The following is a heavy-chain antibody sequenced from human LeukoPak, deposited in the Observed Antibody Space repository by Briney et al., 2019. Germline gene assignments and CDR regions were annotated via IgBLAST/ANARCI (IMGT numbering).Heavy chain of an antibody. CDR1: GFIFNNYG. CDR3: SKGSCGFLSYL. D-gene: IGHD2-15*01. CDR2: ISNDGGGT. J-gene: IGHJ4*02. V-gene: IGHV3-23*01. Sequence: GGSLRLSCAASGFIFNNYGLIWVRQAPGKGLEWVSAISNDGGGTQYADFVEGRFTISRDNSKNTLFLQMSSLRAEDTALYYCSKGSCGFLSYLRGQGNL.